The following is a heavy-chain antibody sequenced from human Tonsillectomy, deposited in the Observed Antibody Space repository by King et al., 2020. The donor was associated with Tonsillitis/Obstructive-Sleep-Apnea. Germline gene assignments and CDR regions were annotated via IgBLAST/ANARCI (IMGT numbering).Heavy chain of an antibody. V-gene: IGHV4-34*01. Sequence: VQLPQWGAGLLKPSETLSLTCAVYGGSFSGYYWSWIRQPPGKGLEWIGEINHSGSTNYNPSLKSRVTISVDTSKNQFSLKLSSVTAADTAVYYCARQGEPRITIFGVVIESDYFDYWGQGTLVTVSS. CDR1: GGSFSGYY. J-gene: IGHJ4*02. CDR3: ARQGEPRITIFGVVIESDYFDY. D-gene: IGHD3-3*01. CDR2: INHSGST.